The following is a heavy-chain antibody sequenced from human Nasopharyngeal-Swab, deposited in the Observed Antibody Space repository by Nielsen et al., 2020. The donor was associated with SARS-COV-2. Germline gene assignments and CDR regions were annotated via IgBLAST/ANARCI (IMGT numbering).Heavy chain of an antibody. V-gene: IGHV3-33*01. CDR2: IWYDGTNK. CDR1: GFTFRNYG. J-gene: IGHJ4*02. Sequence: GESLKISCAASGFTFRNYGMHWVRQAPGKGLEWVANIWYDGTNKYYADSVKGRFTISRDNTKNMLYLQMNSLRAEDTAVYYCARDLRPLSDYWGQGTLVTVSS. CDR3: ARDLRPLSDY. D-gene: IGHD4-17*01.